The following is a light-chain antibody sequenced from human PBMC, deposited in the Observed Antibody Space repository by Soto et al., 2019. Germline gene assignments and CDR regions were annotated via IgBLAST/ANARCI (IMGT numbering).Light chain of an antibody. CDR2: GAS. CDR1: QTVSNN. CDR3: QGYLIWRWT. J-gene: IGKJ1*01. V-gene: IGKV3-15*01. Sequence: LFCRASQTVSNNLAWYQQNPGQAPRLLIYGASTRATGIPARFSGSGSGTGFTLTIGVLQSVDFAFYDCQGYLIWRWTSGRGTKVDIK.